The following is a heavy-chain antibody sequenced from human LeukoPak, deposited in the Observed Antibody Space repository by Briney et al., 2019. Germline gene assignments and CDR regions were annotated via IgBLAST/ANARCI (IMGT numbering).Heavy chain of an antibody. J-gene: IGHJ4*02. D-gene: IGHD2-15*01. CDR1: GFTFSNYP. CDR2: IANDGRDK. CDR3: ARDLKVKSADYYFDY. V-gene: IGHV3-30*03. Sequence: PGGSLRLSCAASGFTFSNYPMHWVRQAPGKGLEWVVVIANDGRDKHYGESVKGRFTISRDNSRNTLYLQMNSLRAEDTAVYYSARDLKVKSADYYFDYWGQGTLVTVSS.